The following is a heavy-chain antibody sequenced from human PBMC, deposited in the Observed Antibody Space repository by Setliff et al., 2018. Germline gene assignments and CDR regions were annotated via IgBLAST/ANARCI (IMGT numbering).Heavy chain of an antibody. V-gene: IGHV3-74*01. J-gene: IGHJ6*03. Sequence: GGSLRLSCAASGITFSNYAMSWVRQAPGKGLVWVSRINSDGSSTSYADSVKGRFTISRDNAKNTLYLQMNSLRAEDTAVYYCARVRVRGVYYYYYMDVWGKGTTVTVSS. CDR1: GITFSNYA. D-gene: IGHD3-10*01. CDR2: INSDGSST. CDR3: ARVRVRGVYYYYYMDV.